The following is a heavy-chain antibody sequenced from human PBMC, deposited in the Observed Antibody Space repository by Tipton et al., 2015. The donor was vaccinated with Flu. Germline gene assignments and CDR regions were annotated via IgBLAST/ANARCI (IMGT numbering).Heavy chain of an antibody. Sequence: TLSLTCTVSGGSVSRGSYYWSWIRQPPGKGLEWIGYIYYSGSTNYNPSLKSRVTISVDTSKNQFSLKLSSVTAADTAVYYCARGDFWSGYYVDYWGQGTLVTVSS. D-gene: IGHD3-3*01. J-gene: IGHJ4*02. V-gene: IGHV4-61*01. CDR2: IYYSGST. CDR3: ARGDFWSGYYVDY. CDR1: GGSVSRGSYY.